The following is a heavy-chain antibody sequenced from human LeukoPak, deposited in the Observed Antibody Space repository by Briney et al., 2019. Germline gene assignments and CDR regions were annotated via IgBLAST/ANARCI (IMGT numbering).Heavy chain of an antibody. D-gene: IGHD3-3*01. J-gene: IGHJ5*02. CDR1: GLTFSNFG. Sequence: GGSLRLSCAAAGLTFSNFGMHWVRQAPGKGLEWAAAIHYDGSREYYGDSVKGRFTISRDSSKNTVFLQMNRLRVEDTAVYYCVRDVDPSGHSSRLDPWGQGTLVTVSS. CDR2: IHYDGSRE. V-gene: IGHV3-33*01. CDR3: VRDVDPSGHSSRLDP.